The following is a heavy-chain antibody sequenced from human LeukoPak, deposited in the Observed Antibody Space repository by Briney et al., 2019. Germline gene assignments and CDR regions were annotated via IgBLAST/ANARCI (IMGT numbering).Heavy chain of an antibody. CDR3: ANSVSRPVGELLSYYFDY. CDR1: GFTFSTYG. CDR2: ISYDGSNK. D-gene: IGHD3-10*01. V-gene: IGHV3-30*18. J-gene: IGHJ4*02. Sequence: GGSLRLSCAASGFTFSTYGMHWVRQAPGKGLEWVAVISYDGSNKYYADSVKGRFTISRDNSKNTLYLQMHSLRAEDTAVYYCANSVSRPVGELLSYYFDYWGQGTLVTVSS.